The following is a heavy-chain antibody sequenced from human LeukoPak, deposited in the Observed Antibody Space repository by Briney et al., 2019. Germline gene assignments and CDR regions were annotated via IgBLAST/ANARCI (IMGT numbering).Heavy chain of an antibody. CDR1: GFTFSSYA. V-gene: IGHV3-30-3*01. J-gene: IGHJ4*02. CDR2: ISYDGSNK. Sequence: HPGRSLRLSCAASGFTFSSYAMHWVRQAPGKGLEWVAVISYDGSNKYYADSVKDRFTISRDNSKNTLYLQMNSLRAEDTAVYYCAREPPGNYGSSGHYYAYFDCWGQGTLVTVSS. D-gene: IGHD3-22*01. CDR3: AREPPGNYGSSGHYYAYFDC.